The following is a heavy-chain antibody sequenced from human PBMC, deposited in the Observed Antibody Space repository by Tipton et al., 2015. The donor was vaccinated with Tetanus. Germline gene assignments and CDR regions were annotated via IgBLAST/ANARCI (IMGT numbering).Heavy chain of an antibody. J-gene: IGHJ4*02. Sequence: SLRLSCEASGFTFSRYWMNWVRKAPGKGLEWVANIREDGSDKYYMDSVKGRFTISRDNAKNSLYLQMNSLRAEDTAVYSCARGMAEASNCGGDCYSDYWGQGTLVTVSS. CDR3: ARGMAEASNCGGDCYSDY. V-gene: IGHV3-7*04. CDR2: IREDGSDK. D-gene: IGHD2-21*02. CDR1: GFTFSRYW.